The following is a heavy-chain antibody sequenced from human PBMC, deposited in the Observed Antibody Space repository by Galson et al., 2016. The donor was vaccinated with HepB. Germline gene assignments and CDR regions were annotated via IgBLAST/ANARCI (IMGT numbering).Heavy chain of an antibody. Sequence: SETLSLTCAVYGGSFSDYSWNWVRQPPGKGLEWIGEINHSGNSYYNPSLKSRVTISVDASKNHFSLNLDSVTAADTAVYYCAGHRGYAYNYPPDYWGRVTLVTFSS. V-gene: IGHV4-34*01. CDR1: GGSFSDYS. CDR2: INHSGNS. J-gene: IGHJ4*02. CDR3: AGHRGYAYNYPPDY. D-gene: IGHD5-18*01.